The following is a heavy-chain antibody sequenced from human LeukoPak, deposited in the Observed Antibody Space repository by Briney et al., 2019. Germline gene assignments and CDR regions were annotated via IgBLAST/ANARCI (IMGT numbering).Heavy chain of an antibody. Sequence: GASVKVSCKASGYTFTSYDINWVRQATGQGLEWMGWMNPNSGNTGYAQKLQGRVTMTTDTSTSTAYMELRSLRSDDTAVYYCAREDYGGNLIDYWGQGTLVTVSS. V-gene: IGHV1-8*01. CDR3: AREDYGGNLIDY. J-gene: IGHJ4*02. CDR2: MNPNSGNT. CDR1: GYTFTSYD. D-gene: IGHD4-23*01.